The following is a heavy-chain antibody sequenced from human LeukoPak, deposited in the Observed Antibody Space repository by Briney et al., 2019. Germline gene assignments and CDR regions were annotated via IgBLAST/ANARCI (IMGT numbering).Heavy chain of an antibody. D-gene: IGHD6-13*01. CDR3: ARDHIAHFDY. V-gene: IGHV1-18*01. CDR1: GYSFTSYG. Sequence: GESLQISCKGSGYSFTSYGISWVRQAPGQGLEWMGWISAYNGNTNYAQKLQGRVTMTTDTSTSTAYMELRSLRSDDTAVYYCARDHIAHFDYWGQGTLVTVSS. CDR2: ISAYNGNT. J-gene: IGHJ4*02.